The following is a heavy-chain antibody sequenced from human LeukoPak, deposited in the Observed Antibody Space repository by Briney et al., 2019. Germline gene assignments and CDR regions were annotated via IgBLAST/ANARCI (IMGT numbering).Heavy chain of an antibody. CDR3: ARAGYDFWSGYYHYYYYYYMDV. D-gene: IGHD3-3*01. CDR2: ISSSGSTI. Sequence: PGGSLRLSCAASGFTFSDYYMSWIRQAPGKGLEWVSYISSSGSTIYYADSVKGRFTISRDNAKNSLYLQMNSLRAEDTAVYYCARAGYDFWSGYYHYYYYYYMDVWGKGTTVTVSS. J-gene: IGHJ6*03. CDR1: GFTFSDYY. V-gene: IGHV3-11*04.